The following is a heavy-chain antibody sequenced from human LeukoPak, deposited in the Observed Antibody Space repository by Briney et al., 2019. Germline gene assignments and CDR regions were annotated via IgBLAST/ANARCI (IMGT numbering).Heavy chain of an antibody. V-gene: IGHV3-21*01. D-gene: IGHD4-17*01. Sequence: GGSLRLSCAASGFTFSSYGMNWVRQAPGKGLEWVSSISSSSSYIYYADSVKGRFTISRDNAKNSLYLQMNSLRAEDTAVYYYARDSPKTTVTRYYDYWGQGTLVTVSS. CDR2: ISSSSSYI. CDR3: ARDSPKTTVTRYYDY. J-gene: IGHJ4*02. CDR1: GFTFSSYG.